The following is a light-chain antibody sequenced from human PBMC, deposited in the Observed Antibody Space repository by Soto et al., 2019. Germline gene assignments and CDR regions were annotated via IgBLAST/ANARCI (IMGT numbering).Light chain of an antibody. CDR2: GAS. J-gene: IGKJ1*01. V-gene: IGKV3-20*01. CDR3: HQYGTSPWT. CDR1: QSVSSN. Sequence: EIVMTQSPTILSVSPGERATLSCRASQSVSSNLAWYQQKPGQAPRLLFYGASRRAAGIPDRFSGSGSGTDFTLIISRLEPEDFVVYYCHQYGTSPWTFGQGTRWIS.